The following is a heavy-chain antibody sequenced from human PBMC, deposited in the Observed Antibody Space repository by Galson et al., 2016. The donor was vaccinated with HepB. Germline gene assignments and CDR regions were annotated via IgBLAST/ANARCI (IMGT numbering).Heavy chain of an antibody. CDR1: GDAISNSSYY. CDR2: IYYSGNT. J-gene: IGHJ4*02. CDR3: ARLWSSSGWAYFEY. Sequence: ETLSLTCAVSGDAISNSSYYWSWIRQPPGKGLEWIGNIYYSGNTYYNPSLKSRVTISVDTSKNQFSLRVTSVTAADMAIYYCARLWSSSGWAYFEYWGQGTLVTVSS. V-gene: IGHV4-39*07. D-gene: IGHD6-19*01.